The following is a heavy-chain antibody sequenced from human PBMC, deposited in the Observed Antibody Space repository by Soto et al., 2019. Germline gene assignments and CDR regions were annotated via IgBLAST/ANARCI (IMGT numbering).Heavy chain of an antibody. V-gene: IGHV4-59*01. Sequence: SETLSLTCTVSGGSISSYYWSWIRQPPGKGLEWIGYIYYSGSTNYNPSLKSRVTISVDTSKNQFSLKLSSVTAADTAVYYCARGPFYIDYWGQGTLVTVSS. CDR3: ARGPFYIDY. CDR1: GGSISSYY. J-gene: IGHJ4*02. CDR2: IYYSGST.